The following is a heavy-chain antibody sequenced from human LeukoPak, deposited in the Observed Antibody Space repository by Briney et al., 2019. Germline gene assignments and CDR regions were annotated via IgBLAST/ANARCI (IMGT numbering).Heavy chain of an antibody. V-gene: IGHV3-48*03. Sequence: GGSLRLSCAVSGFTFSNYEMNWVRQAPGKGLEWVSYISSSGSTTYYADSVKGRFTISRDNAKNSLFLQMNSLRAEDTAVYFCARMFEFWGQGTLVTVSS. J-gene: IGHJ4*02. CDR2: ISSSGSTT. CDR3: ARMFEF. CDR1: GFTFSNYE.